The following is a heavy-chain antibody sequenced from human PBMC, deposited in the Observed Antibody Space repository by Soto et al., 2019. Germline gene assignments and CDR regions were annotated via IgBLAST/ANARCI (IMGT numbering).Heavy chain of an antibody. D-gene: IGHD1-26*01. CDR1: GFTFINAW. CDR3: TTGGTYYDPFFDY. J-gene: IGHJ4*02. Sequence: LRLSCAASGFTFINAWMTWVRQAPGKGLEWVGRIKSKTDGGTTDYAAPVKARFTISRDDSKDTLYLQMNSLKSEDTAVYYCTTGGTYYDPFFDYWGQGTLVTVSS. CDR2: IKSKTDGGTT. V-gene: IGHV3-15*01.